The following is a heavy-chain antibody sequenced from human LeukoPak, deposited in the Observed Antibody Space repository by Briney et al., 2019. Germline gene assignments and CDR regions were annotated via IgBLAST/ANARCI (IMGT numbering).Heavy chain of an antibody. J-gene: IGHJ4*02. Sequence: GGSLSLSCVASGFSFSTQRMHRVRQAPGKGLVWVSYINIDERITGYADSVKGRFTISRDNGKNTLYLQMNSLRVEDTAIYYCFREGGDWGQGTLVTVSS. CDR3: FREGGD. D-gene: IGHD3-10*01. V-gene: IGHV3-74*01. CDR2: INIDERIT. CDR1: GFSFSTQR.